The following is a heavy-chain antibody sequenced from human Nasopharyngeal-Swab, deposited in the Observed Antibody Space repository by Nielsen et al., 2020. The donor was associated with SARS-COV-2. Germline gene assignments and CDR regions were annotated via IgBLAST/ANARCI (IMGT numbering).Heavy chain of an antibody. D-gene: IGHD6-6*01. CDR1: GYTFISYY. J-gene: IGHJ4*02. Sequence: ASVLVSCKASGYTFISYYILWLRHEPGQGLEWMGIINPSGGSTSYAQKFQGRVTMTRDTSTSTVYMELSSLRSEDTAVYYCARDPAARLSHAGYWGQGTLVTVSS. CDR2: INPSGGST. CDR3: ARDPAARLSHAGY. V-gene: IGHV1-46*01.